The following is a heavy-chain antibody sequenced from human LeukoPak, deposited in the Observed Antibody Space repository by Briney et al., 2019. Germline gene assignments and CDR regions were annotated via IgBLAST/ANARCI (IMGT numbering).Heavy chain of an antibody. CDR1: GGSISSYY. CDR2: IYTSGST. J-gene: IGHJ6*02. D-gene: IGHD3-10*01. V-gene: IGHV4-4*09. CDR3: ARTSRHYYGSGSNLTPWPAGMDV. Sequence: PSETLSLTCTVSGGSISSYYWSWIRQPPGKGLEWIGYIYTSGSTNYNPSLKSRVTISVDTSKNQFSLKLNSATAADTAVYYCARTSRHYYGSGSNLTPWPAGMDVWGQGTTVTVSS.